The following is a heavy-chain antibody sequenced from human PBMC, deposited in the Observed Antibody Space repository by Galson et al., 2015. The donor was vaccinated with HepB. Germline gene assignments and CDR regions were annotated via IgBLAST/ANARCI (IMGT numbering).Heavy chain of an antibody. V-gene: IGHV3-7*03. Sequence: SLRLSCAVSEFTFSRHWMSWVRQAPGKGLEWVANIKQDGSEKYYLDSVKGRFTISRDNGRNTLYLQINSLRAEDTAVYYFARDAFLPVVPAAGVFDTWVQETFVTV. CDR3: ARDAFLPVVPAAGVFDT. CDR2: IKQDGSEK. CDR1: EFTFSRHW. D-gene: IGHD3-3*02. J-gene: IGHJ3*02.